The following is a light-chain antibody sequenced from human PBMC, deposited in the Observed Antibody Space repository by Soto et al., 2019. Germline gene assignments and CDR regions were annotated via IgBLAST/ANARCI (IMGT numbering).Light chain of an antibody. J-gene: IGKJ1*01. CDR1: QTVSSS. CDR3: QQYNNWPPWT. Sequence: EIGLAQSAATLSLSTGERATLSCRASQTVSSSLAWYQQKPGQAPRLLIYGASTRATGIPARFSGSGSGTEFTLTISSLQSEDFAVYYCQQYNNWPPWTFGQGTKVDNK. CDR2: GAS. V-gene: IGKV3-15*01.